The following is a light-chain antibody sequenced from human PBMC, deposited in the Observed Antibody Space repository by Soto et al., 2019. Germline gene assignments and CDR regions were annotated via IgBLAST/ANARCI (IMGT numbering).Light chain of an antibody. V-gene: IGLV2-14*03. Sequence: QSVLTQPASVSGSPGQSITISCTGTSSDVGGYNYVSWYQHHPGKAPKLLIYDVSNRPSGISNRFSGSKSDNTASLTISGLQPEDEADYYCSSYTTSTTRQIVFGPGTEVTVL. CDR3: SSYTTSTTRQIV. CDR2: DVS. CDR1: SSDVGGYNY. J-gene: IGLJ1*01.